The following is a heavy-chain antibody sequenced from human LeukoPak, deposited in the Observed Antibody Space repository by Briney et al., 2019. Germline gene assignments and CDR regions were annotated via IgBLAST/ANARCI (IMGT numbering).Heavy chain of an antibody. V-gene: IGHV4-38-2*02. Sequence: SETLSLTCTVSGGSISSGAYWGWVRQPPGKGLEWIATIYRTGSTYYNPSLESRVTISIDTSKNQFSLKLSSVTAADTAVYYCASCTDYLHKPNDAFDIWGQGTMVTVSS. CDR1: GGSISSGAY. CDR3: ASCTDYLHKPNDAFDI. J-gene: IGHJ3*02. D-gene: IGHD2/OR15-2a*01. CDR2: IYRTGST.